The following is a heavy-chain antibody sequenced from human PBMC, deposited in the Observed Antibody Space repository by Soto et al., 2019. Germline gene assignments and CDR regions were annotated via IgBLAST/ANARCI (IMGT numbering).Heavy chain of an antibody. CDR3: ARDGAYSSSWHDY. Sequence: GGSLRLSCAASGFTFSRYTMNWVRQAPGKGLEWVSSISNTGNYIYYTDSVRGRFTISRDNAKNSLYLQMNSLRAEDTAVYYCARDGAYSSSWHDYWGQGTLVTVSS. CDR1: GFTFSRYT. D-gene: IGHD6-13*01. J-gene: IGHJ4*02. V-gene: IGHV3-21*01. CDR2: ISNTGNYI.